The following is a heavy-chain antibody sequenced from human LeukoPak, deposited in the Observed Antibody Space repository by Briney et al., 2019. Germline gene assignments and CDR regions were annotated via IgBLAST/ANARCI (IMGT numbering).Heavy chain of an antibody. J-gene: IGHJ4*02. CDR1: GFSFSTYN. V-gene: IGHV3-21*04. CDR2: ISSSSRYI. D-gene: IGHD3-10*01. CDR3: XXXXXXXGELLEEYYFDY. Sequence: GGSLRLSCAASGFSFSTYNMNWVRQAPGKGLEWVSSISSSSRYIYYADSVKGRFTISRDNSKNTLYLQMNSLRAEDTAMYYXXXXXXXXGELLEEYYFDYWGQGTLVTVSS.